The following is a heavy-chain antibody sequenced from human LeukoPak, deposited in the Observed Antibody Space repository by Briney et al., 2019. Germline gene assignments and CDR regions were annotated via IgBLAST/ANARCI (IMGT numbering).Heavy chain of an antibody. CDR3: AKDRKYSSSEYYFDY. CDR2: INSDGSST. V-gene: IGHV3-74*01. Sequence: PGGSLRLSCAASGFTFSSYWMHWVRQAPGKGLVWVSRINSDGSSTSYADSVKGRFTISRDKSKNTLYLQMNSLRAEDTAVYYCAKDRKYSSSEYYFDYWGQGTLVTVSS. D-gene: IGHD6-13*01. J-gene: IGHJ4*02. CDR1: GFTFSSYW.